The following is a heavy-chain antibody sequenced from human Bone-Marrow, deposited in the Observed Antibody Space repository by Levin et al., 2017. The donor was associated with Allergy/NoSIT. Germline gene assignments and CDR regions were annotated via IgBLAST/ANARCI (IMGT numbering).Heavy chain of an antibody. CDR3: ATCTALDHNNYPDYYMDV. D-gene: IGHD4-11*01. CDR1: GFTFSGHA. V-gene: IGHV3-33*01. J-gene: IGHJ6*03. Sequence: GESLKISCAASGFTFSGHAMHWVRQAPGKGLEWVAVIWYGGNKYYADSVKGRFTISRDNSKRTLYLQMTSLRVEDTAVYYCATCTALDHNNYPDYYMDVWGKGTTVTVSS. CDR2: IWYGGNK.